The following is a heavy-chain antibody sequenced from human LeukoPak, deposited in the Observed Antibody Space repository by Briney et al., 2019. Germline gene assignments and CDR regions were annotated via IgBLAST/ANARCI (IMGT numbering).Heavy chain of an antibody. D-gene: IGHD3-10*01. V-gene: IGHV3-74*01. CDR3: ARGGGSAASGSQVRVDYMDV. Sequence: GGSLRLSCAASGFNFSNYWMHWVRQVPGKGLVWVSLIHSDGSTIIYADSVKGRFTISRDNAKKTLYLQMDSLRVEDMAVYFCARGGGSAASGSQVRVDYMDVWGKGTTVTISS. J-gene: IGHJ6*03. CDR2: IHSDGSTI. CDR1: GFNFSNYW.